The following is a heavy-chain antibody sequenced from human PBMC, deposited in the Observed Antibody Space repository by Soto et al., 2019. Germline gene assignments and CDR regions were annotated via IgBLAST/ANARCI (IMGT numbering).Heavy chain of an antibody. J-gene: IGHJ6*02. CDR1: GFTFSSYG. V-gene: IGHV3-33*01. D-gene: IGHD6-13*01. CDR2: ICYDGSNK. Sequence: GGSLRLSCAASGFTFSSYGMHWVRQAPGKGLERVAVICYDGSNKYYADSVKGRFTISRDNAKNTLYLQMNSLRAEDTAVYYCARRYSSSWYYGDYYYGMDVWGQGTTVTVSS. CDR3: ARRYSSSWYYGDYYYGMDV.